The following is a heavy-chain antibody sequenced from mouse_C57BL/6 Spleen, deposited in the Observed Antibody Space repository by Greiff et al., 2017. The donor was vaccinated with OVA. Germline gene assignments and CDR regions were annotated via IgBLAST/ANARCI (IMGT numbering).Heavy chain of an antibody. CDR1: GYTFTDYY. V-gene: IGHV1-26*01. CDR3: ARNMRATRFAY. D-gene: IGHD3-1*01. Sequence: VHVKQSGPELVKPGASVKISCKASGYTFTDYYMNWVKQSHGKSLEWIGDINPNNGGTSYNQKFKGKATLTVDKSSSTAYMELRSLTSEDSAVYYCARNMRATRFAYWGQGTLVTVSA. J-gene: IGHJ3*01. CDR2: INPNNGGT.